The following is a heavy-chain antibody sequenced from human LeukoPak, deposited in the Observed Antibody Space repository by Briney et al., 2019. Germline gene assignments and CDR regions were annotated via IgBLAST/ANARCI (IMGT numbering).Heavy chain of an antibody. CDR1: GFTFSSYG. CDR3: ARVRGYSSGWADY. J-gene: IGHJ4*02. D-gene: IGHD6-19*01. Sequence: GGSLRLSCAAPGFTFSSYGVHWVRQAPGKGLEWVSVIYSGGSTYYADSVKGRFTISRDNSKNTLYLQMNSLRAEDTAVYYCARVRGYSSGWADYWGQGTLVTVSS. CDR2: IYSGGST. V-gene: IGHV3-53*01.